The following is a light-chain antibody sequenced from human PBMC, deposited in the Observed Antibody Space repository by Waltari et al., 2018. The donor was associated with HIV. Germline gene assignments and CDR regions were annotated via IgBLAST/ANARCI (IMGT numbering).Light chain of an antibody. J-gene: IGKJ1*01. CDR1: QNIVNY. CDR2: AAS. V-gene: IGKV1-39*01. Sequence: DIQMTQSPSSLSASVGDRVTVTCRASQNIVNYLNWYQQRPGKAPKLLIYAASTLQSGVPSRFRGSGSGTDFTLTISSLQPEDFATYYCQQTYITPASYITPATFGQGTKVDVK. CDR3: QQTYITPASYITPAT.